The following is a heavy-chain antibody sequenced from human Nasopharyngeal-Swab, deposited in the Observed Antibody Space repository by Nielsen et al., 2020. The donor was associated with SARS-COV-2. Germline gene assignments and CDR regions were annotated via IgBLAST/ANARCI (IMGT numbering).Heavy chain of an antibody. D-gene: IGHD3-22*01. CDR1: AYTLTELS. CDR3: ATDYRSGYPSGLDYYYHYYGMDV. CDR2: FDPEDGET. Sequence: ASVKVSCKVSAYTLTELSMHWVRQAPGKGLEWMGGFDPEDGETIYAQKFQGRVTMTEDTSTDTAYMELSSLRSEDTAVYYCATDYRSGYPSGLDYYYHYYGMDVWGQGTTVTVSS. V-gene: IGHV1-24*01. J-gene: IGHJ6*02.